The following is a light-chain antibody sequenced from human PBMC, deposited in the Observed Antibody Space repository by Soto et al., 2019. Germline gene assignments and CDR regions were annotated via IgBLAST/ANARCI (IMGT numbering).Light chain of an antibody. Sequence: EIVLTQSPATLSVSLGERATLSCRASETISNNLAWYQQRPGQAPRLLIYGASTRATGVAGRFSGRGSGTDFTLTISSLQSEDFAVYHCQQYDKWPRTFGQGTKVEIK. CDR1: ETISNN. J-gene: IGKJ1*01. V-gene: IGKV3-15*01. CDR2: GAS. CDR3: QQYDKWPRT.